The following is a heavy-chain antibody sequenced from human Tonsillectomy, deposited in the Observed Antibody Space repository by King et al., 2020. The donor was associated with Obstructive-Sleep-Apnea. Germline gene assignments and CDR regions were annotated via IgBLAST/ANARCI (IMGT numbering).Heavy chain of an antibody. J-gene: IGHJ4*02. CDR3: ARGKATIYQYYFDY. CDR1: GGTFSSYA. V-gene: IGHV1-69*09. CDR2: IIPILGIA. Sequence: VQLVQSGAEVKKPGSSVMVSCKASGGTFSSYAISWVRQAPGQGLEWMGWIIPILGIANYAQKFQGRVTITADKSTSTAYMELSSLRSEDTAVYYCARGKATIYQYYFDYWGQGTLVTVSS. D-gene: IGHD5-12*01.